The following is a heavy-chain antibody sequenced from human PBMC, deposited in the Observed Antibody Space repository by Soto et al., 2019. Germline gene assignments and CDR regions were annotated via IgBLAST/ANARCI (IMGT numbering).Heavy chain of an antibody. CDR1: GFSFSSYG. D-gene: IGHD2-21*02. Sequence: PGGSLRLSCAASGFSFSSYGMHWVRQAPGKGLEWVSVIYSGGSTYYADSVKGRFTISRDNSKNTLYLQMNSLRAEDTAVYYCARDRWGDTYFDYWGQGTLVTVSS. CDR2: IYSGGST. J-gene: IGHJ4*02. CDR3: ARDRWGDTYFDY. V-gene: IGHV3-53*01.